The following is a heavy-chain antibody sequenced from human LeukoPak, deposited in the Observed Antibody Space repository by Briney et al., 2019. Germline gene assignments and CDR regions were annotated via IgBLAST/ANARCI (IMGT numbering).Heavy chain of an antibody. Sequence: GGSLRLSCAASGFPFSTYAMNWVRQAPGKGLEWVSVITGSGGFTQYADSAKGRFTISRDNSKNTLYLQMNSLRAEDTAVYYCAKERSPVPLGYWGQGTLVTVSS. CDR2: ITGSGGFT. D-gene: IGHD2-2*01. V-gene: IGHV3-23*01. J-gene: IGHJ4*02. CDR3: AKERSPVPLGY. CDR1: GFPFSTYA.